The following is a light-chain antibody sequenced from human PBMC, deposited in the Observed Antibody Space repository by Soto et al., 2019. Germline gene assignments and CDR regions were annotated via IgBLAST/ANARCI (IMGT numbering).Light chain of an antibody. J-gene: IGKJ5*01. CDR1: QSVKIN. Sequence: EIVMTQSPATLSVSPGERATISCRASQSVKINLAWYQQKPGQAPRLLIYGAFTRATGIPARFSGSGSGTEFTLTISNLQSEDFAVYYCQQYNNWPPITFGKGTRVEIK. CDR3: QQYNNWPPIT. V-gene: IGKV3-15*01. CDR2: GAF.